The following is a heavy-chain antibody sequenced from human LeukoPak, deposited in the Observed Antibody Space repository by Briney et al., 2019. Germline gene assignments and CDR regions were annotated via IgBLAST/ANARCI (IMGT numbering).Heavy chain of an antibody. CDR2: IIPFLGTT. J-gene: IGHJ4*02. CDR3: TIIPNVILFTHYFEY. CDR1: GGVFITYA. Sequence: SVKVSCKASGGVFITYAVSWVRQAPGQGLEWMGSIIPFLGTTNYAQKFQGRVTITADEPTRTAYMELTYVRSDDTAVYYCTIIPNVILFTHYFEYWGQGTLVTVSS. D-gene: IGHD2-21*01. V-gene: IGHV1-69*11.